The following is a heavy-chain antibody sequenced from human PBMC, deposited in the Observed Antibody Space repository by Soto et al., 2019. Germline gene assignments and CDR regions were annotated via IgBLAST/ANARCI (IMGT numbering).Heavy chain of an antibody. D-gene: IGHD3-16*02. J-gene: IGHJ5*02. V-gene: IGHV1-3*01. CDR2: INAGNGNT. CDR1: GYTFTSYA. Sequence: ASVKVSCKASGYTFTSYAMHWVRQAPGQRLEWMGWINAGNGNTKYSQKFQGRVTITRDTSASIAYMELSSLRSEDTAVYYCARCGGVIVLFPAYNGFDPWGQGTLVTVSS. CDR3: ARCGGVIVLFPAYNGFDP.